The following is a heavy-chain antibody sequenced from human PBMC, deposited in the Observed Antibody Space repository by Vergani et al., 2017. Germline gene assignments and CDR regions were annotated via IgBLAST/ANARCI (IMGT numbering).Heavy chain of an antibody. V-gene: IGHV4-31*03. CDR1: GGSISSGGYY. D-gene: IGHD4-17*01. CDR2: IYYSGST. J-gene: IGHJ3*02. Sequence: QVQLQESGPGLVKPSQTLYLTCTVSGGSISSGGYYWSWIRQHPGKGLEWIGYIYYSGSTYYNPSLKSRVTISVDTSKNQFSLKLSSVTAADTAVYYCARCLGYGDCDAFDIWGQGTLVTVSS. CDR3: ARCLGYGDCDAFDI.